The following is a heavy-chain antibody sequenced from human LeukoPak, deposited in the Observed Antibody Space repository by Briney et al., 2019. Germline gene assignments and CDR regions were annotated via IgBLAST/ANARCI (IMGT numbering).Heavy chain of an antibody. CDR1: GYTFTGYY. Sequence: GASVKLSCKASGYTFTGYYMPWVRQAPGQGLEWTGIINPSGGSTSYAQKFQGRVTMTRDMSTSTVYTELSSLRSEDTAVYYCARDQRIAVDGTQAIGYWGQGTLVTVSS. D-gene: IGHD6-19*01. V-gene: IGHV1-46*01. CDR3: ARDQRIAVDGTQAIGY. CDR2: INPSGGST. J-gene: IGHJ4*02.